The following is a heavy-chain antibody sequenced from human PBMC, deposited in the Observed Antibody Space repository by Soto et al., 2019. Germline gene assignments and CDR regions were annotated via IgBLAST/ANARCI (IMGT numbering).Heavy chain of an antibody. V-gene: IGHV3-11*06. CDR1: GFTFSDYY. J-gene: IGHJ5*02. Sequence: LRLSCAASGFTFSDYYMSWIRQAPGKGLEWVSYISSSSSYTNYADSVKGRFTISRDNAKNSLYLQMNSLRAEDTAVYYCARNPHYDILAPYNWFDPWGQGTLVTVSA. D-gene: IGHD3-9*01. CDR2: ISSSSSYT. CDR3: ARNPHYDILAPYNWFDP.